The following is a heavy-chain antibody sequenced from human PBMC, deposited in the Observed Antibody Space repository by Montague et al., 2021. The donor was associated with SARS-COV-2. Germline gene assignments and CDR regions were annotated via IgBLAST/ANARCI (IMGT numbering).Heavy chain of an antibody. D-gene: IGHD2-15*01. V-gene: IGHV4-59*02. CDR1: GASVTSES. CDR2: IYDTGIM. CDR3: EREREGSGIFDL. J-gene: IGHJ3*01. Sequence: SETLSLTCSVSGASVTSESWGWIRQTQGKGMEWIAYIYDTGIMDYHPNLRSRTTITVETSKNQHSLKLTSVSAADTAVYFCEREREGSGIFDLWGQGTMVTVSS.